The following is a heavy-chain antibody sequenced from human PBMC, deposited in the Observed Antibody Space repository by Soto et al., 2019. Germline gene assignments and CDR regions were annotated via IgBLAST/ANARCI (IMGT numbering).Heavy chain of an antibody. V-gene: IGHV4-39*01. D-gene: IGHD4-17*01. CDR2: IYYSGST. J-gene: IGHJ4*02. CDR1: GGSISSSSYF. Sequence: QLQLHESGPGLVKPSETLSLTCTVSGGSISSSSYFWGWIRQPPGTGLEWIGSIYYSGSTYYNPSLKSRVTISVDTSKNQFSLKLSSVTAADTAVYYCAETWTTVVPYYFDYWGQGTLVTVSS. CDR3: AETWTTVVPYYFDY.